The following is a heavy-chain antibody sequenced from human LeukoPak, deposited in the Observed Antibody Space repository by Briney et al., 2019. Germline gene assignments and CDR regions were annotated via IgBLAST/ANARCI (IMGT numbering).Heavy chain of an antibody. D-gene: IGHD1-26*01. CDR3: ARVGATVTRFADY. J-gene: IGHJ4*02. V-gene: IGHV1-18*01. Sequence: ASVKVSCKASGYTFSIFGITWLRQAPGQGLEWMGWISAHNGNTNYAQKLQGRVTMTTDTSTSTAYMELRSLTSDDTAVYYCARVGATVTRFADYWGQGTLVTVSS. CDR2: ISAHNGNT. CDR1: GYTFSIFG.